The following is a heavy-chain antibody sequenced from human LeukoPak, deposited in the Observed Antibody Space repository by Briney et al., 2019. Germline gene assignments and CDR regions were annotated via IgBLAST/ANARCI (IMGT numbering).Heavy chain of an antibody. V-gene: IGHV3-30*02. Sequence: GGSLRLSCAASGFTFSSYGMHWVRQAPGKGLEWVAFIRYDGTTKYYVDSVKGRFTISRDSSKNTLYLQMNGLTVEDTAVYYCARDGISMTATEWYFDVWGCGTLVTVSS. CDR2: IRYDGTTK. CDR1: GFTFSSYG. CDR3: ARDGISMTATEWYFDV. D-gene: IGHD2-21*02. J-gene: IGHJ2*01.